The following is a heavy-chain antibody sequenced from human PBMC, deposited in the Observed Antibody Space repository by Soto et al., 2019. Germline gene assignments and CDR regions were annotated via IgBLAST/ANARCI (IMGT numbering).Heavy chain of an antibody. J-gene: IGHJ4*02. CDR3: AREGGIVGATAADY. D-gene: IGHD1-26*01. Sequence: QVQLQESGPGLVKPSQTLSLTCTVSGGSISSGGYYWSWIRQHPGKGLGWIGYIYYSGGTYYNPSLKSRFTISVDTSKNQFYLKLSSVTAADTAVYYCAREGGIVGATAADYWGQGTLVTVSS. CDR1: GGSISSGGYY. V-gene: IGHV4-31*03. CDR2: IYYSGGT.